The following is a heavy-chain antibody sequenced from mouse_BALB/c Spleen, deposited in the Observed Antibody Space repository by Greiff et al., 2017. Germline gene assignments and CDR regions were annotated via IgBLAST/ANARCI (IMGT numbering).Heavy chain of an antibody. CDR2: ISSGGST. CDR1: GFTFSSYA. V-gene: IGHV5-6-5*01. Sequence: EVKLMESGGGLVKPGGSLKLSCAASGFTFSSYAMSWVRQTPEKRLEWVASISSGGSTYYPDSVKGRFTISRDNARNILYLQMSSLRSEDTAMYYCAREDQGYFDYWGQGTTLTVSS. J-gene: IGHJ2*01. CDR3: AREDQGYFDY.